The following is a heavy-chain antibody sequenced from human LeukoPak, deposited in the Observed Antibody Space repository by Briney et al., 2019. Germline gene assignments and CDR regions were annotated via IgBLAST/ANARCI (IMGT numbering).Heavy chain of an antibody. D-gene: IGHD2-15*01. V-gene: IGHV1-69*01. Sequence: SVKVSCKASGGTFSSYAISWVRQAPGQGLEWMGGITPIFGTANYTQKFQGRVTITADESTSTAYMELSSLRSEDTAVYYCARCSSCYPYYYYYYMDVWGKGTTVTVSS. CDR2: ITPIFGTA. CDR3: ARCSSCYPYYYYYYMDV. CDR1: GGTFSSYA. J-gene: IGHJ6*03.